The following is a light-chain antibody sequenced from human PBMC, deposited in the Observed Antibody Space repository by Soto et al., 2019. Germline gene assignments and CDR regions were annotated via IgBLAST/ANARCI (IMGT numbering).Light chain of an antibody. CDR1: QGVTSSY. Sequence: EIVLTQSPGTLSLSPGERATLSCRASQGVTSSYLAWYQHKSGQAPRLLIFTASTRATGVPDRFSGSGSGTDFTITISRLEPEDFAVYYCQQYATSPYTFGQGTKLEIK. J-gene: IGKJ2*01. CDR3: QQYATSPYT. CDR2: TAS. V-gene: IGKV3-20*01.